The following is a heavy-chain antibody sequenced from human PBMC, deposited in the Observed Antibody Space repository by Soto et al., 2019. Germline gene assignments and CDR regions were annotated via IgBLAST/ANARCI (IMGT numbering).Heavy chain of an antibody. J-gene: IGHJ6*02. CDR1: GFTFSSYA. CDR2: ISGSGGST. CDR3: AKDRGRTGYYGMDV. Sequence: GGSLRLSFAASGFTFSSYAMGWVRQAPGKGLEWVSAISGSGGSTYYADSVKGRFTISRDNSKNTLYLQMNSLRAEDTALYYCAKDRGRTGYYGMDVWGQGTTVTVSS. V-gene: IGHV3-23*01.